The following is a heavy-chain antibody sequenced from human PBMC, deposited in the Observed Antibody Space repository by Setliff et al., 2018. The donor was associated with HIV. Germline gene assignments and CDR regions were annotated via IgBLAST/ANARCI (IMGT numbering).Heavy chain of an antibody. CDR1: GGSISSGSYY. CDR3: MRGRSITIFGVAYFDF. J-gene: IGHJ4*02. CDR2: VYHSGTT. V-gene: IGHV4-39*07. D-gene: IGHD3-3*01. Sequence: KASETLSLTCTVSGGSISSGSYYWSWIRQPPGKGLEWIGSVYHSGTTYYNPSLKSRVTISVDMSNNQFSLKVTSVTAADTAVYYCMRGRSITIFGVAYFDFWGQGTQVTVSS.